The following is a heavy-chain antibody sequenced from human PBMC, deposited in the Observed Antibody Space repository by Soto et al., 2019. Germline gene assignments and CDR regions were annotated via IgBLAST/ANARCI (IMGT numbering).Heavy chain of an antibody. D-gene: IGHD6-13*01. J-gene: IGHJ4*02. Sequence: EXGPTLVNPTQTLTLTCTFSGFSLSTSGVGVGWIRQPPGKALEWLALIYWNDDKRYSPSLKSRLTITKDTSKNQVVLTMTNMDPVDTATYYSAHASSGIAAAGLPDYSGQVTLVTVSS. V-gene: IGHV2-5*01. CDR1: GFSLSTSGVG. CDR3: AHASSGIAAAGLPDY. CDR2: IYWNDDK.